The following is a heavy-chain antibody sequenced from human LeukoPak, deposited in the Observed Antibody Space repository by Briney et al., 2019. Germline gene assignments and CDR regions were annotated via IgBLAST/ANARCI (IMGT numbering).Heavy chain of an antibody. V-gene: IGHV3-15*01. Sequence: GGSLRLSCAASGFTFSNAWMSWVRQAPGKGLEWVGRIKSKTDGGTTDYAAPVKGGFTISRDDSKNTLYLQMNSLETEDTAVYYCARESGDLGYYYYMDVWGKGTTVTVSS. D-gene: IGHD7-27*01. CDR2: IKSKTDGGTT. CDR3: ARESGDLGYYYYMDV. J-gene: IGHJ6*03. CDR1: GFTFSNAW.